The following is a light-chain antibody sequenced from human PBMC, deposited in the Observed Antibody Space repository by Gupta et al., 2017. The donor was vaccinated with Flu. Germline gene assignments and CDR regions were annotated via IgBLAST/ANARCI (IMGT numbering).Light chain of an antibody. CDR1: ALSKRN. V-gene: IGLV3-10*01. Sequence: GKTARITGSGDALSKRNTQWYHQKSGQAPVLVIYEDIKRPSGIAQRFSGSTSGTMATLTITRAQVEDEGDYYCYSTDSTGHRWVFGGGTKLTVL. J-gene: IGLJ3*02. CDR2: EDI. CDR3: YSTDSTGHRWV.